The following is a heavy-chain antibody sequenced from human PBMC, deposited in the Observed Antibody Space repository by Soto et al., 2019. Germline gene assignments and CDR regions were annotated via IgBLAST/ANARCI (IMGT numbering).Heavy chain of an antibody. J-gene: IGHJ6*03. V-gene: IGHV1-69*13. CDR3: ARAAAGGIFGVVPYYYYMDV. CDR2: IIPIFGTA. D-gene: IGHD3-3*01. CDR1: GGTFSSYA. Sequence: SVKVSCKASGGTFSSYAISWVRQAPGQGLEWMGGIIPIFGTANYAQKFQGRVTITADESTSTAYMELSSLRSEDTAVYYCARAAAGGIFGVVPYYYYMDVWGKGTTVTVSS.